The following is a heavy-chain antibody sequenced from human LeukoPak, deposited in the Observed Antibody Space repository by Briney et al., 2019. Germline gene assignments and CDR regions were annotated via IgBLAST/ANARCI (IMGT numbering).Heavy chain of an antibody. Sequence: PGGSLRLSCAASGFTFSSYWMHWVRQAPGKGLVWVSRINSDGSDTTNADSVKGRFTISRDNSKNSLYLQMDSLRSDDTALYYCARESESSGWYDYWGQGTLVTVSS. CDR2: INSDGSDT. CDR1: GFTFSSYW. J-gene: IGHJ4*02. D-gene: IGHD6-19*01. V-gene: IGHV3-74*01. CDR3: ARESESSGWYDY.